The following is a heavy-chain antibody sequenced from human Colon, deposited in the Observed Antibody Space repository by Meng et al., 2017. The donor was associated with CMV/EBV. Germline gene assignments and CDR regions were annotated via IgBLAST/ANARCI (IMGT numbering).Heavy chain of an antibody. D-gene: IGHD6-19*01. J-gene: IGHJ4*02. CDR2: IKQDGSEK. CDR1: GFSFSDYW. Sequence: GGSLRLSCAASGFSFSDYWVTWVRQRPGKGLELVANIKQDGSEKYYADSVKGRFTISRDNAKYSLYLQMNSVRADDTAVCYCARPDGFAGAGSDWGQGTLVTVSS. CDR3: ARPDGFAGAGSD. V-gene: IGHV3-7*01.